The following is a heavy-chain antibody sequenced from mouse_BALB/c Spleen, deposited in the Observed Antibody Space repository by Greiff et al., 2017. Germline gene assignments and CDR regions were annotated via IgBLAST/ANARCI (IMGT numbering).Heavy chain of an antibody. CDR1: GYTFTSYV. J-gene: IGHJ2*01. V-gene: IGHV1-14*01. CDR3: ARRGYCSYVPFYFDY. CDR2: INPYNDGT. Sequence: EVQLLQSGPELVKPGASVKMSCKASGYTFTSYVMHWVKQKPAQGLEWIGYINPYNDGTKYNEKFKGKATLTSDKSSSTAYMELSSLTSEDSAVYYCARRGYCSYVPFYFDYWGQGTTLTVSS. D-gene: IGHD1-1*01.